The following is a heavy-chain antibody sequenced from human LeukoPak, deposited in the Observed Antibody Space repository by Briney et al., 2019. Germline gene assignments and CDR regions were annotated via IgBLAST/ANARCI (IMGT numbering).Heavy chain of an antibody. CDR3: ARGGWVQQKYYMDV. D-gene: IGHD5-24*01. CDR1: GGTFNSYA. J-gene: IGHJ6*03. V-gene: IGHV1-69*05. CDR2: IIPIFATT. Sequence: ASVKVSCKASGGTFNSYAISWVRQAPGQGLEWMGGIIPIFATTNHAQKFQGRVTITTDESRTTAYMELSSLGSEDTAVYYCARGGWVQQKYYMDVWGKGTTVTVSS.